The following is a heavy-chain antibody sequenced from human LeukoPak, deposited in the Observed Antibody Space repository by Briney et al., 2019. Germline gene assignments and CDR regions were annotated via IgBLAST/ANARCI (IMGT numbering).Heavy chain of an antibody. V-gene: IGHV3-30*02. CDR1: GFTFSSYA. D-gene: IGHD3-3*01. Sequence: GRSLRLSCAASGFTFSSYAMHWVRQAPGKGLEWVAFIRFDGSDKYYADSVKGRFTISRDISNNTLDLQMNSLRGEDTAVYYCAKDGVLYYDSWSGYIPRYYYMDVWGKGTTVTVSS. CDR3: AKDGVLYYDSWSGYIPRYYYMDV. CDR2: IRFDGSDK. J-gene: IGHJ6*03.